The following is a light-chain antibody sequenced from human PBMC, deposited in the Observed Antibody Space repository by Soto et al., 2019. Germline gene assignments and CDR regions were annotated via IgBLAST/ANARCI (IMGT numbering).Light chain of an antibody. J-gene: IGKJ4*01. CDR3: QQYNTYPLT. Sequence: DTPMTQSPSTLSASVGDRVTITCRASQSIKTWLAWYQQKPGKAPELLVYDVSTLKSGVPSRFSGGGSGTEFTLTISGLQPDDFASYFCQQYNTYPLTFGGGTKVQVK. CDR1: QSIKTW. CDR2: DVS. V-gene: IGKV1-5*01.